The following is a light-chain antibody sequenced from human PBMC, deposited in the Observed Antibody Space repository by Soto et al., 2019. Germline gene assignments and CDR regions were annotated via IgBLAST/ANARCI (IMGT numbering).Light chain of an antibody. CDR3: QSYDTSLSGWVV. CDR1: SSNIGAGYD. V-gene: IGLV1-40*01. J-gene: IGLJ2*01. Sequence: QSVLTQPASVSGAPGQRVTISCTGGSSNIGAGYDVHWYRQLPGTAPELLIYDNSNRPSGVPARFSGSKSGTSASLAITGLQAXDEAXYYCQSYDTSLSGWVVFGGGTKVTVL. CDR2: DNS.